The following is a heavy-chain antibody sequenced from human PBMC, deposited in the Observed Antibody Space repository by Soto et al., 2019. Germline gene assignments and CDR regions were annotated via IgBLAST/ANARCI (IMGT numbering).Heavy chain of an antibody. CDR2: IFPSDSDT. CDR1: GYKFTSSW. CDR3: ARKDKSGYFNWFDP. V-gene: IGHV5-51*01. J-gene: IGHJ5*02. Sequence: GESLKISCRTSGYKFTSSWIAWVRQMPGKGLEWMGIIFPSDSDTRYSPSFQGQVTISADRSTSTVFLQWASLKASDTAVYFCARKDKSGYFNWFDPWRQGTLVTVSS. D-gene: IGHD3-22*01.